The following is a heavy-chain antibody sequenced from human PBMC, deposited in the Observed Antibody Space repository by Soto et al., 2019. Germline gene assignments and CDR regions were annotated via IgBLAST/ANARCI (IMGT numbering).Heavy chain of an antibody. Sequence: PVGALRLSCSASGFTFSNYWMHWVRQAPGKGLVWVSRINSDGSSTSYADSVKGRFTISRDNAKNTLHLQMSSLRAEDTAVYYCAPTTVTPLPNFDYWGQGTLVTVSS. CDR2: INSDGSST. CDR1: GFTFSNYW. CDR3: APTTVTPLPNFDY. J-gene: IGHJ4*02. V-gene: IGHV3-74*01. D-gene: IGHD4-17*01.